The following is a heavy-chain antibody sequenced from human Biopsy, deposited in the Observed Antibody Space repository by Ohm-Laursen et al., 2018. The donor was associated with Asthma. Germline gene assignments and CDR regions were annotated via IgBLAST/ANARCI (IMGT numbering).Heavy chain of an antibody. CDR1: EFPFSSYA. J-gene: IGHJ4*01. D-gene: IGHD3-22*01. V-gene: IGHV3-9*01. CDR3: AKSADYYDSTDYLDF. Sequence: SLRLSCAASEFPFSSYAMHWVRQAPGKGLEWVSSISWNSGNIDYADSVKGRFTISRDNAKNSLYLQMQSLRPEDTAFYYCAKSADYYDSTDYLDFWGRGTLVTVSS. CDR2: ISWNSGNI.